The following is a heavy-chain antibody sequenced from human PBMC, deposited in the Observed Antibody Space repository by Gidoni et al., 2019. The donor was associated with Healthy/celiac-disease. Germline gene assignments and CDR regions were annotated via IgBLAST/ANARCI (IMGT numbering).Heavy chain of an antibody. CDR2: INAGNGNT. CDR3: ARSGRRVAATTDWFDP. D-gene: IGHD2-15*01. Sequence: QVQLVQSGAEVKKPGASVTVSCKASGYTFTSYAMHWVRQAPGQRLEWMGWINAGNGNTKYSQKFQGRVTITRDTSASTAYMELSSLRSEDTAVYYCARSGRRVAATTDWFDPWGQGTLVTVSS. CDR1: GYTFTSYA. J-gene: IGHJ5*02. V-gene: IGHV1-3*01.